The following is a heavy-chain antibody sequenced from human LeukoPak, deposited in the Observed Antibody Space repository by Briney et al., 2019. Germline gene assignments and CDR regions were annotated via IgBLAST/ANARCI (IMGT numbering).Heavy chain of an antibody. J-gene: IGHJ4*02. V-gene: IGHV4-39*07. D-gene: IGHD3-22*01. CDR3: ARDRPQTSKIVVVPPFDY. CDR1: GGSISSSSYY. CDR2: IYHSGST. Sequence: SETLSLTCTVSGGSISSSSYYWGWIRQPPGKGLEWIGSIYHSGSTYYNPSLKSRVTISVDTSKNQFSLKLSSVTAADTAVYYCARDRPQTSKIVVVPPFDYWGQGTLVTVSS.